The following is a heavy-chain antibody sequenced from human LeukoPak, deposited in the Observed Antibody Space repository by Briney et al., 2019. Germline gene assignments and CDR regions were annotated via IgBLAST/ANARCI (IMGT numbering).Heavy chain of an antibody. D-gene: IGHD3-22*01. CDR2: ISYDGSNE. V-gene: IGHV3-30*18. CDR1: GFTFSNAW. CDR3: AKEDVVVITTRYFQL. J-gene: IGHJ1*01. Sequence: GGSLRLSCAASGFTFSNAWMSWVRQAPGKGLEWVAVISYDGSNEYYADSVKGRFTISRDNSKNTLYLQMNSLRTEDTAIYYCAKEDVVVITTRYFQLWGQGTLVTVSS.